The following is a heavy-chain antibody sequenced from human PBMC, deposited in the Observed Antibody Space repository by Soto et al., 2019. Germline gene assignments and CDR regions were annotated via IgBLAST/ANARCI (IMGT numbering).Heavy chain of an antibody. V-gene: IGHV3-72*01. J-gene: IGHJ6*02. D-gene: IGHD3-22*01. CDR2: TRNKANSYTT. Sequence: AGGSLRLSCAASGFTFSDHYMDWVRQAPGKGLEWVGRTRNKANSYTTEYAASVKGRFTISRDDSKNTLYLQMSSLRAEDTAIYYCAKDTPNDKIQADNGMDVWGRGTTVTVSS. CDR1: GFTFSDHY. CDR3: AKDTPNDKIQADNGMDV.